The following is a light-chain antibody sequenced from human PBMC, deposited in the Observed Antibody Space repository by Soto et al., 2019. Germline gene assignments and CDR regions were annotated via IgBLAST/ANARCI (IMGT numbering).Light chain of an antibody. V-gene: IGLV2-14*01. J-gene: IGLJ3*02. CDR2: EVR. Sequence: ALTQPASVTGSAGQSITISCSGTMRDVGAYNLVSWYQQHPGTAPKLIIYEVRKRPSGISSRFSCSRSGNTASLTISGLQSEDEGDYYCSAYTARSTLVFGGGTKVTVL. CDR1: MRDVGAYNL. CDR3: SAYTARSTLV.